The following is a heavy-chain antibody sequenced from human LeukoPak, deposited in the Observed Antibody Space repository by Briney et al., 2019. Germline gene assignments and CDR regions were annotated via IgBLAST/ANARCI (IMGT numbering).Heavy chain of an antibody. CDR3: AKDLHSSSWYNYFQH. CDR2: ISGSGGST. D-gene: IGHD6-13*01. V-gene: IGHV3-23*01. CDR1: GFTFSSYA. Sequence: GGSLRLSCAASGFTFSSYAMSWVRRAPGKGLEWVSAISGSGGSTYYADSVKGRFTISRDNSKNTLYLQMNSLRAEDTAVYYCAKDLHSSSWYNYFQHWGQGTLVTVSS. J-gene: IGHJ1*01.